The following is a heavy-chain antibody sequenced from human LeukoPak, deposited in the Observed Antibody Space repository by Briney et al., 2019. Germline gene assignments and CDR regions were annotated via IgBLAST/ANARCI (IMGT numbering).Heavy chain of an antibody. D-gene: IGHD6-13*01. CDR3: ARAEEQQLVPFDY. J-gene: IGHJ4*02. V-gene: IGHV1-18*01. CDR1: GYTFTSYG. CDR2: ISAYNGNT. Sequence: ASVKVSCKASGYTFTSYGISWVRQAPGQGLEWMGWISAYNGNTNYARKLQGRVTMTTDTSTSTAYMELRSLRSDDTAVYYCARAEEQQLVPFDYWAREPWSPSPQ.